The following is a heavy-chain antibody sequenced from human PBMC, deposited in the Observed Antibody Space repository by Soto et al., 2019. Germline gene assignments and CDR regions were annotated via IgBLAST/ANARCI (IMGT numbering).Heavy chain of an antibody. CDR1: GFTCSRYW. CDR3: VRGKDQYNTLTDSYYDQ. D-gene: IGHD4-4*01. J-gene: IGHJ5*02. CDR2: INSDGSMI. Sequence: EVQLVESGGGLVQPGGSLRLSCAVSGFTCSRYWMHWVRQAPGEGLMWVSRINSDGSMISYADSVKGRFTISRDNAKNTVYLHMNSLRAEDTARYYCVRGKDQYNTLTDSYYDQWGQGTLVTVSS. V-gene: IGHV3-74*01.